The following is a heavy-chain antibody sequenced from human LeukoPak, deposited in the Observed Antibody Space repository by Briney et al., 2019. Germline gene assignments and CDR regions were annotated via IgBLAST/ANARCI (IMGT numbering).Heavy chain of an antibody. CDR3: AEEMVRGQYGMDV. Sequence: GGSLRLSCAPSVFTFSIFAMRGVRQAPGKGREWVSAISGSGGSTYYADSVKGRFTISRDNSKNTLYLQMNSLRAEDTAVYYCAEEMVRGQYGMDVWGQGTTVTVSS. D-gene: IGHD3-10*01. J-gene: IGHJ6*02. CDR2: ISGSGGST. CDR1: VFTFSIFA. V-gene: IGHV3-23*01.